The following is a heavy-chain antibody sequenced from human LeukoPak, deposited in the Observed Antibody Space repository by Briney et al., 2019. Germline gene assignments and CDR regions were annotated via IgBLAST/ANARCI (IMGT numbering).Heavy chain of an antibody. D-gene: IGHD3-16*01. CDR1: GLSFSNYG. CDR3: AKGGTYRDYFDY. Sequence: GRSLRLSCAASGLSFSNYGIHWVRQAPGKGLEWVTVISHDGSNKYYADSVKGRFTISRDNSKNTLYLQMNSLRAEDTAVYYCAKGGTYRDYFDYWGQGTLVTVSS. CDR2: ISHDGSNK. V-gene: IGHV3-30*18. J-gene: IGHJ4*02.